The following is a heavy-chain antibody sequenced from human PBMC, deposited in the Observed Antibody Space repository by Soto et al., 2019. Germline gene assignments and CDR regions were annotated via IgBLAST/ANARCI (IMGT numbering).Heavy chain of an antibody. CDR3: ARARYYDFWSGYYIVPDAFDI. V-gene: IGHV6-1*01. J-gene: IGHJ3*02. Sequence: SQTLSLTCVISGDSVSSNSAAWNWIRQSPSRGLEWLGRTYYRSKWYNDYAVSVKSRITINPDTSKNQFSLQLNSVTPEDTAVYYCARARYYDFWSGYYIVPDAFDIWGQGTMVTVSS. CDR1: GDSVSSNSAA. D-gene: IGHD3-3*01. CDR2: TYYRSKWYN.